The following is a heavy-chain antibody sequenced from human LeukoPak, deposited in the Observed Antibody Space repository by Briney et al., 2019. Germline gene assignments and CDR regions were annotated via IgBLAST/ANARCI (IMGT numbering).Heavy chain of an antibody. D-gene: IGHD1-1*01. J-gene: IGHJ4*02. CDR3: ARDTITNWASDY. V-gene: IGHV3-20*04. CDR1: GFTNYG. CDR2: INWNGGST. Sequence: GGSLRLSCAASGFTNYGMSWVRQAPGKGLEWVSGINWNGGSTGYADSVKGRFTISRDSANNYLYLQMTSLRVEDTAFYYCARDTITNWASDYWGQGTLVTVSS.